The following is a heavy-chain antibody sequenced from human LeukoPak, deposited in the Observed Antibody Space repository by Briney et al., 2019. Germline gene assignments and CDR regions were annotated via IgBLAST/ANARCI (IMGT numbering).Heavy chain of an antibody. J-gene: IGHJ4*02. CDR1: GGSISSSGYY. CDR2: MYYSGNT. CDR3: GRHTDYYDGDY. D-gene: IGHD3-22*01. V-gene: IGHV4-39*01. Sequence: AETLSLTCIVSGGSISSSGYYWGWIRQSPGKGLEWIGSMYYSGNTYYNPSLKSRVTISVDTSKNQFSLKLSSVTAADTALYYCGRHTDYYDGDYWGQATVVAVCS.